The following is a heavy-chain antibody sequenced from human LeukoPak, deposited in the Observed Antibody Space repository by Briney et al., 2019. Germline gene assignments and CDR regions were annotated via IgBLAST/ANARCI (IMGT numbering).Heavy chain of an antibody. CDR1: GYTLTELS. J-gene: IGHJ4*02. V-gene: IGHV1-24*01. CDR2: FDPEDGET. CDR3: AQYCTNGVCRYYFDY. D-gene: IGHD2-8*01. Sequence: ASVKVSCKVSGYTLTELSMHWVRQAPGKGLEWMGGFDPEDGETIYAQKFQGRVTMTEDTSTDTAYMELSSLRSEDPAVYYCAQYCTNGVCRYYFDYWGQGTLVTVSS.